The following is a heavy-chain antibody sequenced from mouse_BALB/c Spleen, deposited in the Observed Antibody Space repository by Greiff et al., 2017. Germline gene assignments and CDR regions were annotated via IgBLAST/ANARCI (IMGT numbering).Heavy chain of an antibody. D-gene: IGHD2-4*01. CDR1: GFTFSSYT. J-gene: IGHJ1*01. V-gene: IGHV5-12-2*01. CDR3: ARQYDCDGYFDV. Sequence: EVQLVESGGGLVQPGGSLKLSCAASGFTFSSYTMSWVRQTPEKRLEWVAYISNGGGSTYYPDTVKGRFTISRDNAKNTLYLQMSSLKSEDTAMYYCARQYDCDGYFDVWGAGTTVTVSS. CDR2: ISNGGGST.